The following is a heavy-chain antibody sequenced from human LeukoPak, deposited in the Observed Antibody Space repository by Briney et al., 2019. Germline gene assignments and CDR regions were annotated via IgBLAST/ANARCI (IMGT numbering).Heavy chain of an antibody. CDR2: ISGSGGST. CDR1: GFTFSNAW. J-gene: IGHJ4*02. CDR3: AKDRGGDSSGYYFDY. D-gene: IGHD3-22*01. Sequence: GGSLRLSCAASGFTFSNAWMSWVRQAPGKGLEWVSAISGSGGSTYYADSVKGRFTISRDNSKNTLYLQMNSLRAEDTAVYYCAKDRGGDSSGYYFDYWGQGTLVTVSS. V-gene: IGHV3-23*01.